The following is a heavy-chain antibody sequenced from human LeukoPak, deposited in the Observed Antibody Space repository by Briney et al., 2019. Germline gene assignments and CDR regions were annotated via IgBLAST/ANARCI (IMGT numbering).Heavy chain of an antibody. J-gene: IGHJ4*02. CDR3: ARTGGSSTAGGIDY. V-gene: IGHV4-61*02. CDR2: IYTSGST. D-gene: IGHD1-26*01. Sequence: SETLSLTCTVSGGSISSGSYYWSWIRQPAGKGLEWIGRIYTSGSTNYNPSLKSRVTMSVDTSKNQFSLKLSSVTAADTAVYYCARTGGSSTAGGIDYWGQGTLVTVSS. CDR1: GGSISSGSYY.